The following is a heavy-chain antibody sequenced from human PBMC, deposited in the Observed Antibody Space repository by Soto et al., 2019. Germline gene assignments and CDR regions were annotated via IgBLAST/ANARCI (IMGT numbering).Heavy chain of an antibody. CDR1: GFTFSSYS. CDR2: ISSSSNYV. D-gene: IGHD2-15*01. J-gene: IGHJ4*02. Sequence: EVHLVESGGGLVKPGGSLRLSCAASGFTFSSYSMNWVRQAPGKGLEWVSSISSSSNYVFYAGSVKGRFTISRDNAKNSLYLQMNSLRAEDTAVYYCARGTQDGYSKHDYWGQGTLVTVSS. CDR3: ARGTQDGYSKHDY. V-gene: IGHV3-21*01.